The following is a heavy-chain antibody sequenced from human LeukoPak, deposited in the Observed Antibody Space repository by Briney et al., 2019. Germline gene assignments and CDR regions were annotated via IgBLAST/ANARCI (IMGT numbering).Heavy chain of an antibody. J-gene: IGHJ4*02. CDR3: ARDYNSSPDY. D-gene: IGHD6-13*01. CDR2: INNDGSST. V-gene: IGHV3-74*03. Sequence: GGSLRLSCAASGFPFIPYWMHWVRQAPGKGLVWVSRINNDGSSTMYADSVKGRFTISRDNARNTLYLQMNSLRDDDTAVYYCARDYNSSPDYWGQGTLVTASS. CDR1: GFPFIPYW.